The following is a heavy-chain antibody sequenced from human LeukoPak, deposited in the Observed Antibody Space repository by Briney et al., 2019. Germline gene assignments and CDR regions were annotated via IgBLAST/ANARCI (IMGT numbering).Heavy chain of an antibody. CDR1: GGSISSGGYS. CDR2: IYHSGST. V-gene: IGHV4-30-2*01. D-gene: IGHD3-10*01. CDR3: ARDRIRSGFDY. J-gene: IGHJ4*02. Sequence: PSQTLSLTCAVSGGSISSGGYSWSWIRQPPGKGLEWIGYIYHSGSTYYNPSLKSRVTISVDRSKNQSSLKLSSVTAADTAVYYCARDRIRSGFDYWGQGTLVTVSS.